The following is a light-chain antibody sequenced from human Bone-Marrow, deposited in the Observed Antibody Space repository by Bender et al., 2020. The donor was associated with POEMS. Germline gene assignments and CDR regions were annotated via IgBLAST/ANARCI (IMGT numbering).Light chain of an antibody. CDR1: RSDVGGYNY. Sequence: QSALTQPASVSGSPGQSITISCTGTRSDVGGYNYVSWYQQYPGKAPKLIIFEVRQRPSGVPDRFSGSKSGDTAFLTVSGLQAEDEGDYYCQSYDNSLGGWVFGGGTKLTVL. CDR2: EVR. CDR3: QSYDNSLGGWV. V-gene: IGLV2-8*01. J-gene: IGLJ3*02.